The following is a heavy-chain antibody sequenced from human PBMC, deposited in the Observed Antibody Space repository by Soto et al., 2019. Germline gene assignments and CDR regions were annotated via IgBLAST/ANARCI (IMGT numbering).Heavy chain of an antibody. D-gene: IGHD3-22*01. CDR2: INSGNGNT. CDR3: ASQDYYDSSGYIY. V-gene: IGHV1-3*05. Sequence: QVQLVQSGAEEKKPGASVKVSCKASGYTFTSYAMHWVRQAPGQGLEWMGWINSGNGNTKYSQKFQGRVTITRDTSASTAYMELSSLRSEDTDVYYCASQDYYDSSGYIYWGQGTLVTVSS. CDR1: GYTFTSYA. J-gene: IGHJ4*02.